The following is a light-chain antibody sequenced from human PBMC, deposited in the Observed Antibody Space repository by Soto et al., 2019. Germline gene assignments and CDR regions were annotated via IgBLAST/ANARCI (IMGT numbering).Light chain of an antibody. CDR1: QSLLHSNGYKY. J-gene: IGKJ2*01. V-gene: IGKV2-28*01. CDR2: LGS. CDR3: MQALQKGT. Sequence: DLVMTQSPLSLTVTPGESASISCRSSQSLLHSNGYKYLDWYLQKPGQSPQLLIYLGSNRASGVPDRFSGSGSGTYFTLKISRVEAEDVGVYYCMQALQKGTFGQGTKLEI.